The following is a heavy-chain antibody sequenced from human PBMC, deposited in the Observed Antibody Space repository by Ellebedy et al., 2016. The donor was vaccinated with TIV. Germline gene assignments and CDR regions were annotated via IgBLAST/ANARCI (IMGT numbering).Heavy chain of an antibody. Sequence: MPSETLSLTCAVSGGSSTVYSWSWIRQPPGEGLEWIGEINHRGSTNYNPSLKSRVPISAETSKNQFSLMLTSVTAADTAVYYCAGLPIELMARVSFDPWGQGTLVIVSS. CDR3: AGLPIELMARVSFDP. CDR1: GGSSTVYS. V-gene: IGHV4-34*01. J-gene: IGHJ5*02. CDR2: INHRGST. D-gene: IGHD2-8*01.